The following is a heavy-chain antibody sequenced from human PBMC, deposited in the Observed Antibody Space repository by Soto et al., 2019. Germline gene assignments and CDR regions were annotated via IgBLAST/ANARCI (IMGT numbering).Heavy chain of an antibody. V-gene: IGHV1-69*01. CDR3: SRDRDDYESSATPGP. CDR1: GGTFSSYA. D-gene: IGHD3-22*01. CDR2: IIPIFGTA. J-gene: IGHJ1*01. Sequence: QVQLVQSGAEVKKPGASVKVSCKVSGGTFSSYAISRVRRSPGQVHEWMGGIIPIFGTAHYTQKVQGRVMITADEPTRTAYMELSSLRSEDTAVYYCSRDRDDYESSATPGPWGQRTLVTF.